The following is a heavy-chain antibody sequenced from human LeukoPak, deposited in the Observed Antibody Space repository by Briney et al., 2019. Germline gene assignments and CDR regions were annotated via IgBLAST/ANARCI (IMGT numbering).Heavy chain of an antibody. D-gene: IGHD3-22*01. J-gene: IGHJ4*02. CDR2: ISSSGGST. CDR3: AKGAVYYDSSGYYRIDY. Sequence: TGGSLRLSCAASGFTFSSYAMSWVRQAPGKGLEWVSAISSSGGSTYYADSVKGRFTISRDNSKNTLYLQMNSLRAEDTAVYYCAKGAVYYDSSGYYRIDYWGQGTLVTVSS. CDR1: GFTFSSYA. V-gene: IGHV3-23*01.